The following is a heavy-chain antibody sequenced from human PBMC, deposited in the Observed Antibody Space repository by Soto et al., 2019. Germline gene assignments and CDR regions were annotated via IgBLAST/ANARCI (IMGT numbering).Heavy chain of an antibody. J-gene: IGHJ4*02. V-gene: IGHV4-30-4*01. Sequence: PSETLSLTCTVSGGSISSGDYYWSWIRQPPGKGLEWIGYIYYSGSTYYNPSLKSRVTISVDTSKNQFSLKLSSVTAADTAVYYCARVVVISGYVYWGQGTLVTVSS. CDR1: GGSISSGDYY. D-gene: IGHD3-22*01. CDR2: IYYSGST. CDR3: ARVVVISGYVY.